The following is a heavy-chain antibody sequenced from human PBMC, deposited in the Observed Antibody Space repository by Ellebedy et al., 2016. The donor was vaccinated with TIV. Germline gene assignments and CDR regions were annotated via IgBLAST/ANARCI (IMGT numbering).Heavy chain of an antibody. J-gene: IGHJ5*02. D-gene: IGHD4-11*01. V-gene: IGHV4-34*01. CDR1: GGSFSGYY. CDR2: INHSGSA. CDR3: ARETDYMFDP. Sequence: SETLSLTXAVYGGSFSGYYWSWIRQPPGKGLEWIGEINHSGSANYNTSLKSRVTISVDTSKNQFSLKLSSVTAADTAVYYCARETDYMFDPWGQGTLVTVSS.